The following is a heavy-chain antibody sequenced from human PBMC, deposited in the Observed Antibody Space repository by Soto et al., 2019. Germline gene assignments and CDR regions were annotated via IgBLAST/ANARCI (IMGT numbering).Heavy chain of an antibody. CDR2: IIPILSIT. CDR1: GGTFSSTT. Sequence: GTSVKASSKAPGGTFSSTTLCWVRQSPAQGLEWIGRIIPILSITNYAQTFQGRVTITADKSTSTANMELTSLRSEDTAEDYCTSPNPQRRSAFLFDYWDQGTLVTVSS. D-gene: IGHD2-21*01. V-gene: IGHV1-69*02. CDR3: TSPNPQRRSAFLFDY. J-gene: IGHJ4*02.